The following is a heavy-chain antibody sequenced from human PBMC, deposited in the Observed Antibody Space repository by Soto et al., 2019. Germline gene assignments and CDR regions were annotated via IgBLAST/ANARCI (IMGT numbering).Heavy chain of an antibody. CDR2: IIPIFGTA. Sequence: ASVKVSCKAPGGTFSSYAISWVRQAPGQGLEWMGGIIPIFGTANYAQKFQGRVTITADESTSTAYMELSSLRSEDTAVYYCARFHSPDAFDIWGQGKMVPVSS. J-gene: IGHJ3*02. CDR1: GGTFSSYA. CDR3: ARFHSPDAFDI. D-gene: IGHD6-13*01. V-gene: IGHV1-69*13.